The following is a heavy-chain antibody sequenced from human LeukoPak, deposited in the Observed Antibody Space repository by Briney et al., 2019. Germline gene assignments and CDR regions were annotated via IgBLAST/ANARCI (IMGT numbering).Heavy chain of an antibody. Sequence: PGGSLRLSCLACGFTFWLHWMTWPREPRGGGLEGVDNKRQGGNEKYYVDSVKGRFTISRDNAKNSLYLQMNMLRAEDTAVYYCARRSIMWWPNAFDIWGQGTMVTVSS. CDR2: KRQGGNEK. CDR3: ARRSIMWWPNAFDI. CDR1: GFTFWLHW. D-gene: IGHD2-21*01. J-gene: IGHJ3*02. V-gene: IGHV3-7*01.